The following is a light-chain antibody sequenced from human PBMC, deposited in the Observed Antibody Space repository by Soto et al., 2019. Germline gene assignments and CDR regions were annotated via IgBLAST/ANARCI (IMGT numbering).Light chain of an antibody. J-gene: IGLJ2*01. CDR1: SSNIGSNY. Sequence: QSVLTQPPSSSGTPGQRVTISCSGSSSNIGSNYVYWYQQLPGTAPKLLLYRNNQRPSGVPGRFSGSNSGTSASLAISGLRSEDSADYYCAAWDDSLSGPHVVFGGGTQLTVL. CDR3: AAWDDSLSGPHVV. CDR2: RNN. V-gene: IGLV1-47*01.